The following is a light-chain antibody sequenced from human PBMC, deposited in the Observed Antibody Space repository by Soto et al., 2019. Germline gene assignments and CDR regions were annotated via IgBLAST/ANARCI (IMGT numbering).Light chain of an antibody. V-gene: IGLV2-8*01. J-gene: IGLJ1*01. CDR3: SSYAGRNNYV. CDR2: EVN. CDR1: SSDVGGYNY. Sequence: QSVLTQPPSASGSPGQSVTISCTGTSSDVGGYNYVSWYQQHPGKPPKLLIYEVNTRPSGVPDRFSGSKSGNTATLTVSGLQAEDGADYYCSSYAGRNNYVFGTGTKVTVL.